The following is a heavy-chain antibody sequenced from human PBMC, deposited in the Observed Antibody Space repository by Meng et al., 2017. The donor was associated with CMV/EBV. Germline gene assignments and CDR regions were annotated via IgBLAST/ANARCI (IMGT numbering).Heavy chain of an antibody. Sequence: QITLKESGPTLVKPTQTLTLTCTFSGFSLSTSGVGVAWIRQSPGKALEWLALIFWNDDKRYSPSLRSRLTITKDTSKNQVVLTMPNMDPVDTATYYCAPHPFYYDSISFDYWGQGTLVTVSS. CDR2: IFWNDDK. D-gene: IGHD3-22*01. CDR3: APHPFYYDSISFDY. V-gene: IGHV2-5*01. CDR1: GFSLSTSGVG. J-gene: IGHJ4*02.